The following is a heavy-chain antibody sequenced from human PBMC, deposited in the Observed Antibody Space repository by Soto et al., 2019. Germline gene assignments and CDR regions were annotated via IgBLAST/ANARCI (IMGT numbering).Heavy chain of an antibody. CDR3: ARDQNSSGWTYYYYYYGMDV. Sequence: SETLSLTCAVSGGSISSSNWWSWVRQPPGKGLEWIGEIYHSGSTNYNPSLKSRVTISVDKSKNQFSLKLSSVTAADTAVYYCARDQNSSGWTYYYYYYGMDVWGQGTTVTVSS. J-gene: IGHJ6*02. V-gene: IGHV4-4*02. CDR2: IYHSGST. D-gene: IGHD6-19*01. CDR1: GGSISSSNW.